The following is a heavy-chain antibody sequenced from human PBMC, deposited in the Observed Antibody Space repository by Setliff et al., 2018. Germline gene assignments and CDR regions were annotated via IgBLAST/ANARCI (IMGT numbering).Heavy chain of an antibody. CDR2: INPDSGDA. CDR1: GYIFTDYY. J-gene: IGHJ6*02. CDR3: SRERSRRHCYGGSCDFYYYGLDV. V-gene: IGHV1-2*04. D-gene: IGHD2-15*01. Sequence: ASVKVSCKSSGYIFTDYYIHWVRQAPGQGLEWMGWINPDSGDANYGPNFQGWVTMTRDTSIVTAYLDLSRLKSDDTAVYYCSRERSRRHCYGGSCDFYYYGLDVWGQGTTVTVSS.